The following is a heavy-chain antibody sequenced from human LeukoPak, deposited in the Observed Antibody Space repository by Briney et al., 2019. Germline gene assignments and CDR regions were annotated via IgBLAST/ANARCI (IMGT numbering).Heavy chain of an antibody. D-gene: IGHD3-10*01. CDR2: ISSSGSTI. CDR1: GFTFSSYE. V-gene: IGHV3-48*03. Sequence: GGSLRLSCAASGFTFSSYEMNWVRQAPGKGLEWVSYISSSGSTIYYADSVKGRFTISRDNAKNSLYLQMNSLRAEDTAVYYCARSTYYYGSGSYYWAYWGQGTLVTVSS. CDR3: ARSTYYYGSGSYYWAY. J-gene: IGHJ4*02.